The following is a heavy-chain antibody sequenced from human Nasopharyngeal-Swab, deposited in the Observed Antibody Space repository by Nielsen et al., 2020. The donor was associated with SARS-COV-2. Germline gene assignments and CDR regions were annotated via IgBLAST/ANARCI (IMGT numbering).Heavy chain of an antibody. CDR1: GFTFSSYA. CDR2: ISGSGGST. J-gene: IGHJ4*02. CDR3: AKDTGYPDY. D-gene: IGHD1-1*01. V-gene: IGHV3-23*01. Sequence: GESLKISCAASGFTFSSYAMSWVRQAPGKGLEWVSAISGSGGSTYYADSVKGRFTISRDNSKNTLYLQMNSLRAEDTAVYYCAKDTGYPDYWGQGTLVTVSS.